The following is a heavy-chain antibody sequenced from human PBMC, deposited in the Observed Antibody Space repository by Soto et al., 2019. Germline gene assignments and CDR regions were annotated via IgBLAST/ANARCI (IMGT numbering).Heavy chain of an antibody. V-gene: IGHV3-53*01. J-gene: IGHJ4*02. Sequence: GSLRLSCTASGVSVGSNYMSWVRQPPGKGLEWVSIIYIGGTTYYADSVKGRFTISRDNYKNTLYLQMNSLRAEDTAVYYCASSGSGSYYKDFDYWGQGTLVTVSS. CDR2: IYIGGTT. D-gene: IGHD3-10*01. CDR1: GVSVGSNY. CDR3: ASSGSGSYYKDFDY.